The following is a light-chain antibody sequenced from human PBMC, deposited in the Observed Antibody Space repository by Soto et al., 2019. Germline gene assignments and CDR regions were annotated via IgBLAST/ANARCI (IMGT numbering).Light chain of an antibody. CDR3: QQYGTSPGT. CDR2: GAS. Sequence: EIVFTQSPGTLSFSPGERVTLSCRASQSVRSSYLAWFQQKPGQAPRLLIHGASSRATGIPDRFSGSGSGTDFTLTISRLEPEDFAVYYCQQYGTSPGTFGQGTKVDIK. CDR1: QSVRSSY. V-gene: IGKV3-20*01. J-gene: IGKJ1*01.